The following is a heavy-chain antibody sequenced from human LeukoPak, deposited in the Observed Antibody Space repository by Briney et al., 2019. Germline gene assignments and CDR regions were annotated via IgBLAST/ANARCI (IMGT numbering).Heavy chain of an antibody. CDR3: ARVYDFWSGSRVDY. CDR1: GFTFSSYS. V-gene: IGHV3-48*02. CDR2: ISSSGSTI. Sequence: GGSLRLSCAASGFTFSSYSMNWVRQAPGKGLEWVSYISSSGSTIYYADSVKGRFTISRDNAKNSLYLQMNSLRDEDTAVYYCARVYDFWSGSRVDYWGQGTLVTVSS. D-gene: IGHD3-3*01. J-gene: IGHJ4*02.